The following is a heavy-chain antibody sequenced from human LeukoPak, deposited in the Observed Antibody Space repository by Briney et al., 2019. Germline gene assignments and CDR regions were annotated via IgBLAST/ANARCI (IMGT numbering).Heavy chain of an antibody. J-gene: IGHJ5*02. CDR3: ATLVRSLNWFDP. V-gene: IGHV4-39*07. CDR2: LSYSGST. CDR1: GGSISSYY. Sequence: PSETLSLTCTVSGGSISSYYWVWIRQPPGKGLEWIGSLSYSGSTYYSPSLKSRVTISLDTSKNQFSLKLTSMTAADTAVYYCATLVRSLNWFDPWGQGSLVTVSS.